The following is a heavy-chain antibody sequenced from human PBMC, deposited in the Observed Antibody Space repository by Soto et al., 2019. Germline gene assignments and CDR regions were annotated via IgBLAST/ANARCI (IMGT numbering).Heavy chain of an antibody. D-gene: IGHD3-3*01. Sequence: GASVKVSCKASGYTFTRSGISWVRQAPGQGLEWMGWISTYNGDTNYAQTFQGRVTMTTDTSTSTVYMELRSLRSEDTAVYYCAKDVLRFLEWLAFYGMDVWGQGTTVTVSS. V-gene: IGHV1-18*01. CDR2: ISTYNGDT. CDR3: AKDVLRFLEWLAFYGMDV. J-gene: IGHJ6*02. CDR1: GYTFTRSG.